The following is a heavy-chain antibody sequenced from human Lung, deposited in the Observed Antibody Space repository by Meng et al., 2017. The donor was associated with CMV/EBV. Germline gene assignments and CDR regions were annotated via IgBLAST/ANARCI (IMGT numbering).Heavy chain of an antibody. CDR3: AREEINCGGDCSVY. D-gene: IGHD2-21*01. J-gene: IGHJ4*02. Sequence: GESLKISCTASGFTFANYEMNWVRQAPGKGLEWIAYISTSGSTIYYADSVKGRFIISRDDAENSVYLQMNSLTDEDTALYYCAREEINCGGDCSVYWGQGXLVTVSS. CDR2: ISTSGSTI. V-gene: IGHV3-48*03. CDR1: GFTFANYE.